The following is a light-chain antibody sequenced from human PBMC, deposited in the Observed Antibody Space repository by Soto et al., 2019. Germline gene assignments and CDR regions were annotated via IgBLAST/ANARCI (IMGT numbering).Light chain of an antibody. J-gene: IGLJ2*01. CDR2: EVS. V-gene: IGLV2-8*01. CDR3: SSYAGSNNFVV. Sequence: QSALTQPPSASGSPGQSVTISCTGTSSDVGGYNYVSWYQQHPGKAPKLMIYEVSKRPSGVPDRFSGSKSGNTASLTVSGLPAEDEADYYCSSYAGSNNFVVFGGRTKLTVL. CDR1: SSDVGGYNY.